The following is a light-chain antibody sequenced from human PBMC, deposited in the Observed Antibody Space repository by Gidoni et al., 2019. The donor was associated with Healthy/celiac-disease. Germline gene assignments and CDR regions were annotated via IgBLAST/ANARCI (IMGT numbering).Light chain of an antibody. CDR2: WAS. V-gene: IGKV4-1*01. CDR1: QSVLYSSNNKNY. CDR3: QQYYSTPCS. J-gene: IGKJ2*04. Sequence: IVMTQSPDSLAASLGERATINCKSSQSVLYSSNNKNYLAWYQQKPGQPPKLLIYWASTRESGVPDRFSGSGSGTDFTLTISSLQAEDVAVYYCQQYYSTPCSFGQGTKLEIK.